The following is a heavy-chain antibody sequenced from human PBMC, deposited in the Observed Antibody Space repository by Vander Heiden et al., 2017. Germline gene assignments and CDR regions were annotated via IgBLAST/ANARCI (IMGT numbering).Heavy chain of an antibody. Sequence: QLVESGGGVVQPGGSLRLSCAASGFTYSSYGMHWVRQAPGKGLEWVAVISYDGSNKDYADSGKGRFTISRDNSKNTLYLQMNSLRAEDTAVYYCAKDRDSSSWDTFFDYWGQGTMVTVSS. CDR3: AKDRDSSSWDTFFDY. CDR1: GFTYSSYG. CDR2: ISYDGSNK. V-gene: IGHV3-30*18. D-gene: IGHD6-13*01. J-gene: IGHJ4*02.